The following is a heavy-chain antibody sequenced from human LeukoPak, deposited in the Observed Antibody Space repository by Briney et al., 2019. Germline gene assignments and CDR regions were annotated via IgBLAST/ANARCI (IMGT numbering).Heavy chain of an antibody. V-gene: IGHV4-31*03. CDR2: IYYSGST. CDR3: ARGYGEDEYFDY. CDR1: GGSISRGGYY. Sequence: PSETLSLTCTVSGGSISRGGYYWSWIRQHPGKGLEWIGYIYYSGSTYYNPSLKNRVTISVDTSKNQFSLKLTSVTAADTAVYYCARGYGEDEYFDYWGQGTLVTVSS. D-gene: IGHD4-17*01. J-gene: IGHJ4*02.